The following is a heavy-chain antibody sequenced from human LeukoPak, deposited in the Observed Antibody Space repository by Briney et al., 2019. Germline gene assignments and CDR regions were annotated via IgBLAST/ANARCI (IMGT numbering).Heavy chain of an antibody. D-gene: IGHD6-13*01. J-gene: IGHJ5*02. CDR1: GGSISSSSYY. CDR2: IYYSGST. CDR3: AKYGYSSSWSWFDP. Sequence: SETLSLTCTVSGGSISSSSYYWGWIRQPPGKGLEWIGSIYYSGSTYYNPSLESRVTISVDTSKNQFSLKLSSVTAADTAVYYCAKYGYSSSWSWFDPWGQGTLVTVSS. V-gene: IGHV4-39*01.